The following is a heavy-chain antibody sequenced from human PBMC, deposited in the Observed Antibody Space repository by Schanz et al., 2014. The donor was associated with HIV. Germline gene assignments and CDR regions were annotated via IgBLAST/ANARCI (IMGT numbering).Heavy chain of an antibody. V-gene: IGHV3-33*01. J-gene: IGHJ6*02. Sequence: QVVESGGGVVQPGMSLRLSCAASGFTFSTHAMHWVRQAPGKGLQWVAGTWFDKLKNYHAASADSVRGRFTISRDNAMDSLYLQMNNLRGDDSAVYSGARGDHFGTTQLGFYGSDVWGQGTTVTVSS. CDR1: GFTFSTHA. D-gene: IGHD3-10*01. CDR3: ARGDHFGTTQLGFYGSDV. CDR2: TWFDKLKN.